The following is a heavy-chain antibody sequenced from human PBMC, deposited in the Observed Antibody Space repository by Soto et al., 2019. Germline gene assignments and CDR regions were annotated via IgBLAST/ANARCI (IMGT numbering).Heavy chain of an antibody. Sequence: QMQLQESGPGLVRPSGTLSLTCAVSGGSISSNRWWIWVRQPPGKGLEWIGDIYHSGSTDYTPALKSRVTMSVAKSKNLFSLELTSVTAADTAIYYCTTRFDGFGSFECWGRGTLVTVSS. CDR1: GGSISSNRW. CDR3: TTRFDGFGSFEC. CDR2: IYHSGST. V-gene: IGHV4-4*02. J-gene: IGHJ4*02. D-gene: IGHD3-10*01.